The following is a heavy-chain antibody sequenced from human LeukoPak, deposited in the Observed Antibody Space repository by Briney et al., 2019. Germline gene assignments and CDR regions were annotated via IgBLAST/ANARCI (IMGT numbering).Heavy chain of an antibody. V-gene: IGHV4-31*03. CDR2: IYYSGST. Sequence: SQTLSLTCTVSGGSISSGDYYWSWIRQHPGKGLEWIGYIYYSGSTYYNPSLKSRVTISVDTSKNQFSLKLSSVTAADTAVYYCASGLYYDILTGPAFDIWGQGTMVTVSS. D-gene: IGHD3-9*01. J-gene: IGHJ3*02. CDR3: ASGLYYDILTGPAFDI. CDR1: GGSISSGDYY.